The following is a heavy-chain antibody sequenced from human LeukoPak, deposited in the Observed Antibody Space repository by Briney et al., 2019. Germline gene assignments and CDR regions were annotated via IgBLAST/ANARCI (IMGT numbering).Heavy chain of an antibody. J-gene: IGHJ3*02. D-gene: IGHD3-10*01. CDR2: MNPNSGNT. V-gene: IGHV1-8*01. CDR3: ARESEGYYQDAFDI. CDR1: GYTFTSYD. Sequence: ASVKVSCKASGYTFTSYDINWVRQAPGQGLEWMGWMNPNSGNTGYAQKFQGRVTMTRNTSISTAYMELRSLRSDDTAVYYCARESEGYYQDAFDIWGQGTMVTVSS.